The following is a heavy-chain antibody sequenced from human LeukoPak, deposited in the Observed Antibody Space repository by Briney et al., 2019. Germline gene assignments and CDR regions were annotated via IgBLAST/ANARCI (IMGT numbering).Heavy chain of an antibody. CDR1: GFTFDDYA. CDR2: ISWDGGST. J-gene: IGHJ4*02. CDR3: AKDIFPSIAAAGYFDY. D-gene: IGHD6-13*01. Sequence: PGGSLRLSCAASGFTFDDYAMHWVRQAPGKGLEWVSLISWDGGSTYYADSVKGRFTISRDNSKNSLYLQMNSLRAEDTALYYCAKDIFPSIAAAGYFDYWGKGTLVTVSS. V-gene: IGHV3-43D*03.